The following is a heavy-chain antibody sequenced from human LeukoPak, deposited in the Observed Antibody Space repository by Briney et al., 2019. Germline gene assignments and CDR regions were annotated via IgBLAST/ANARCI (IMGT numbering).Heavy chain of an antibody. CDR1: GGSLSGYY. CDR2: INHSGTT. CDR3: ARGPGGTIFGAYGMDV. V-gene: IGHV4-34*01. Sequence: SETLSLTCAVYGGSLSGYYWSWIRQPPGKGLEWIGEINHSGTTNSKSPLKSRVTISLDTSKNQFSLKLTSVTAADTAVYYCARGPGGTIFGAYGMDVWGQGTTVTVS. D-gene: IGHD3-3*01. J-gene: IGHJ6*02.